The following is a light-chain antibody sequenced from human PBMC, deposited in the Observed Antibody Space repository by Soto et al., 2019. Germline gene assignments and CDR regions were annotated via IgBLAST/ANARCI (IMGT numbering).Light chain of an antibody. CDR2: KAS. J-gene: IGKJ1*01. CDR1: QSISSW. V-gene: IGKV1-5*03. CDR3: QQYNSYSWT. Sequence: DIQMPLATSTLSPSVGERVTITCRASQSISSWLAWYQQKPGKAPKLLIYKASSLESGVPSRFSGSGSGTEFTLTISSLQPDDFATYYCQQYNSYSWTFGQGTKVDIK.